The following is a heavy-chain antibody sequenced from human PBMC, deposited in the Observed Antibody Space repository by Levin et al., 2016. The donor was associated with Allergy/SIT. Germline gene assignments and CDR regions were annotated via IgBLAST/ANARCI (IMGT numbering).Heavy chain of an antibody. CDR3: ARWVFRYEFGTRVDYYGKDV. CDR2: IDYSGNT. D-gene: IGHD3-3*01. Sequence: SETLSLTCTVSGGSISSDYWSWIRQPPGKGLEWIGYIDYSGNTNYKSSLKSRVTMSVDTSKTQFSLKLNSVTAADTAVYYCARWVFRYEFGTRVDYYGKDVWGQGTTVTVSS. V-gene: IGHV4-59*01. J-gene: IGHJ6*02. CDR1: GGSISSDY.